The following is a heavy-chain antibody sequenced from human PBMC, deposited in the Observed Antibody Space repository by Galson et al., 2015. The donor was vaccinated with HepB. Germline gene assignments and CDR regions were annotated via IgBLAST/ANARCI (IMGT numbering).Heavy chain of an antibody. J-gene: IGHJ4*02. CDR1: GFTFNTYS. D-gene: IGHD5-12*01. Sequence: SLRLSCAASGFTFNTYSMNWVRQAPGKGLEWVSSISSSSSYIYYADSVKGRFTISRDNAKNSLYLQMNSLRAEDTAVYYCASAGGSLPPRGHGAQGSLVTVSS. CDR3: ASAGGSLPPRGH. V-gene: IGHV3-21*01. CDR2: ISSSSSYI.